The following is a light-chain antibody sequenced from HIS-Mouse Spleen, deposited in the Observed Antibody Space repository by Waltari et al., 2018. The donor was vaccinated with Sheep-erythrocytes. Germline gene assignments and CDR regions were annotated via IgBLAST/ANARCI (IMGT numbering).Light chain of an antibody. CDR2: DAS. CDR1: QDISNY. V-gene: IGKV1-33*01. CDR3: QQNDNLLT. J-gene: IGKJ4*01. Sequence: DIQMTQSPSSLSASVGDRVTITCQASQDISNYLNWYQQKPGKAPKLLIYDASNLETGVQSRFSGSGSGTDFTFTISSLQPEDIATYYCQQNDNLLTFGGGTKVEIK.